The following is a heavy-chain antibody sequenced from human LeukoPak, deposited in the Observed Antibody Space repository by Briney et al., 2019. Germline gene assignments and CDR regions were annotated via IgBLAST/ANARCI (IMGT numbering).Heavy chain of an antibody. CDR3: ATLVTDIVVVPANYYYYMDV. Sequence: GASVKVSCKASGYTFTGYYMHWVRQAPGQGLEWMGWINPNSGGTNYAQKFQGRVTMTRDTSISTAYMELSRLRSDDTAVYYCATLVTDIVVVPANYYYYMDVWGKGTTVTVSS. CDR1: GYTFTGYY. D-gene: IGHD2-2*01. V-gene: IGHV1-2*02. CDR2: INPNSGGT. J-gene: IGHJ6*03.